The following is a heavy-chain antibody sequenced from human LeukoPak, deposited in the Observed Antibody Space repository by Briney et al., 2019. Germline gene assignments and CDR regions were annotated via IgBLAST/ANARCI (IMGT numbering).Heavy chain of an antibody. V-gene: IGHV4-4*07. J-gene: IGHJ5*02. CDR1: GGSISSYY. CDR3: ARDLGDRGIAVDPEDGWFDP. Sequence: SETLSLTCTVPGGSISSYYWSWVRQPAGKGLEWIGRIYTSGSTNYNPSLKSRVTMSVDTSKNQFSLKLSSVTAADTAVYYCARDLGDRGIAVDPEDGWFDPWGQGTLVTVSS. CDR2: IYTSGST. D-gene: IGHD6-19*01.